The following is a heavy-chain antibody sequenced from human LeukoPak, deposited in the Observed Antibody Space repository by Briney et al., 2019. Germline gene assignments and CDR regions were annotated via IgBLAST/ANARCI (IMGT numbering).Heavy chain of an antibody. CDR2: ISAYNGDT. V-gene: IGHV1-18*01. D-gene: IGHD3-22*01. CDR1: GYIFTSYG. J-gene: IGHJ4*02. Sequence: ASGRLSCKASGYIFTSYGISWVRQAPGQGLGWMGWISAYNGDTNYTQKFQGRVTMTTDTSTGTAYMELRSLRSDDTAVYYCARAITMIVVVEGYWGQGTLVTVSS. CDR3: ARAITMIVVVEGY.